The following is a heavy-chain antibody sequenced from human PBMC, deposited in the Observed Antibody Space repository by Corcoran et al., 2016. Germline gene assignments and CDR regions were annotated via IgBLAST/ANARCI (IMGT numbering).Heavy chain of an antibody. Sequence: EVQLVESGGGLVQPGGSLRLSCAASGFTFSSYSMNWVRQAPGKGLEWVSYISSSSSTIYYADSVKGRFTISRDNAKNSLYLQMNSLRAEDTVVYYCARDGAYYYDRTGFDYWGQGTLVTVSS. CDR1: GFTFSSYS. D-gene: IGHD3-22*01. CDR2: ISSSSSTI. J-gene: IGHJ4*02. CDR3: ARDGAYYYDRTGFDY. V-gene: IGHV3-48*04.